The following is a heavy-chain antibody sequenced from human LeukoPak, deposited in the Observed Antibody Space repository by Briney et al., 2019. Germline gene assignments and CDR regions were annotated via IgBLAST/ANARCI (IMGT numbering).Heavy chain of an antibody. Sequence: TNYHPSLTSRVTISVDTSKNQFSLKLSSVTAADTAVYYCARDAPFYCSGGSCYYYFDYWGQGTLVTVSS. V-gene: IGHV4-59*12. CDR2: T. J-gene: IGHJ4*02. CDR3: ARDAPFYCSGGSCYYYFDY. D-gene: IGHD2-15*01.